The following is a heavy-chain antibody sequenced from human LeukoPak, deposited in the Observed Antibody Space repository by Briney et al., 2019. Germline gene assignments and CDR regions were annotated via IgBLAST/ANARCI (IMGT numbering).Heavy chain of an antibody. V-gene: IGHV1-46*01. J-gene: IGHJ4*02. CDR2: INPSGGST. D-gene: IGHD1-26*01. CDR3: ALVGATGRLFDY. CDR1: GYTFTSYY. Sequence: ASVKVSCKASGYTFTSYYMHWVRQAPGQGLEWMGIINPSGGSTSYAQKFQGRVTMTRDMSTSTVYMELSSLRSEDTAVYYCALVGATGRLFDYWGQGTLVTVSS.